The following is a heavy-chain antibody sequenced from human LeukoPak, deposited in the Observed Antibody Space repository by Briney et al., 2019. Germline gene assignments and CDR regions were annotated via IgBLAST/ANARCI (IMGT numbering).Heavy chain of an antibody. D-gene: IGHD3-22*01. CDR1: GGTFSSYA. J-gene: IGHJ4*02. CDR3: ARDWAYYYDSSGYYSPTFDY. V-gene: IGHV1-69*05. CDR2: IIPIFGTA. Sequence: SVKVSCKASGGTFSSYAISWVRQAPGQGLEWMGGIIPIFGTANYAQKFQGRVTITTDESTSTAYMELRSLRSDDTAVYYCARDWAYYYDSSGYYSPTFDYWGQGTLVTVSS.